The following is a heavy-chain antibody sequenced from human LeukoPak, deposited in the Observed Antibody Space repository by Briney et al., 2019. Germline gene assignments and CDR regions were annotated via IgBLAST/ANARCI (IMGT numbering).Heavy chain of an antibody. CDR1: GFTFSSYE. V-gene: IGHV3-53*01. Sequence: PGGSLRLSCAASGFTFSSYEMNWVRQAPGKGLEWVSVIYSGGSTDYADSVKGRFTISRDTSKNTLYLQMNSLRVEDTAVYYCARSSHYDILTGYSEEDAFDIWGQGTMVTVSS. CDR3: ARSSHYDILTGYSEEDAFDI. J-gene: IGHJ3*02. D-gene: IGHD3-9*01. CDR2: IYSGGST.